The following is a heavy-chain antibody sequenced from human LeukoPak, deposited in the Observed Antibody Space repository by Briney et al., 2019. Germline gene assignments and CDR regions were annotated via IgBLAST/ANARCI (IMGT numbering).Heavy chain of an antibody. J-gene: IGHJ4*02. V-gene: IGHV3-7*01. Sequence: PGRSLRLSCAASGFTSSSYWMSWVRQAPGKGLEWVANIKQDGSEKYYVDSLKGRFTISRDNAKNSLYLQMNSLRAEDTAVYYCAKAGSSWYEYWGQGTLVTVSS. CDR1: GFTSSSYW. CDR2: IKQDGSEK. D-gene: IGHD6-13*01. CDR3: AKAGSSWYEY.